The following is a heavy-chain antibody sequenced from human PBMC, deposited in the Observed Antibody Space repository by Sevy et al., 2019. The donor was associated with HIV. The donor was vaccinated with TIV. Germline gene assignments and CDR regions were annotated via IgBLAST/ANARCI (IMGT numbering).Heavy chain of an antibody. D-gene: IGHD3-22*01. CDR3: AKEYYYDSSGTVGAFDI. V-gene: IGHV3-23*01. CDR1: GFTFSSYA. Sequence: GGSLRLSCAASGFTFSSYAMSWVRQAPGKGLEWVSAISGSGGSTYYADSVKGRFTISRDNSKNTLYLQMNSLRAEDTAVYYCAKEYYYDSSGTVGAFDIRGQGTMVTVSS. J-gene: IGHJ3*02. CDR2: ISGSGGST.